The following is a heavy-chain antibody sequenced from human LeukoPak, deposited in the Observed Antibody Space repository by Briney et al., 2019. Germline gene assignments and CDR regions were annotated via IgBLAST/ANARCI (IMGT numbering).Heavy chain of an antibody. J-gene: IGHJ4*02. CDR2: IWYDGSNK. Sequence: GGSLRLSCAASGFTFSSYAMHWVRQAPGKGLEWVAVIWYDGSNKYYADSVKGRFTISRDNSKNTLYLQMNGLRAEDTAVYYCARDRVVVAATEGYYFDYWGQGTLVTVSS. CDR1: GFTFSSYA. CDR3: ARDRVVVAATEGYYFDY. D-gene: IGHD2-15*01. V-gene: IGHV3-33*08.